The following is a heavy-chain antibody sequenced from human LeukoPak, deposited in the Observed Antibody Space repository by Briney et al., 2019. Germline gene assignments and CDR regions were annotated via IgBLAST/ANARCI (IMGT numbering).Heavy chain of an antibody. CDR1: GFTFSPSD. D-gene: IGHD3-10*01. V-gene: IGHV3-13*04. J-gene: IGHJ3*02. CDR3: VRLRGAGFEI. CDR2: IGTAGDT. Sequence: GGSLRLSCPASGFTFSPSDMHWVRQATGEGLEWVSAIGTAGDTYYPGSVKGRFTISRENAKNSLYLQMNSLRAGDTAVYYCVRLRGAGFEIWGQGTMVTVSS.